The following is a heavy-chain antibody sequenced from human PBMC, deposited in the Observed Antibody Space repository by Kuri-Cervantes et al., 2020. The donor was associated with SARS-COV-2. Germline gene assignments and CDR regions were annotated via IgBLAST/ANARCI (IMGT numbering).Heavy chain of an antibody. Sequence: SETLSLTCTVSGSSISSSSYYWGWLRQPPGKGLEWIGSIYYSGSTYYNPSLKSRVTISVDTSKNQFSLKLSSVTAADTAVYYCARDIAVAGKFDYWGQGTLVTVSS. CDR3: ARDIAVAGKFDY. CDR1: GSSISSSSYY. D-gene: IGHD6-19*01. J-gene: IGHJ4*02. CDR2: IYYSGST. V-gene: IGHV4-39*02.